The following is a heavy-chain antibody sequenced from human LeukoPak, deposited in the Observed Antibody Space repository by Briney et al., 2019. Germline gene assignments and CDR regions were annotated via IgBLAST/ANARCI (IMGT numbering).Heavy chain of an antibody. CDR1: GFTFSDYY. V-gene: IGHV3-11*06. J-gene: IGHJ4*02. CDR2: ISSSSSYT. Sequence: GGSLRLSCAASGFTFSDYYMSWIRQAPGKGLEWVSYISSSSSYTNYADSVKGRFTISRDNAKNSLYLQMNSLRAEDTAVYYCARASQTRGSYPFDYWGQGTLVAVSS. D-gene: IGHD1-26*01. CDR3: ARASQTRGSYPFDY.